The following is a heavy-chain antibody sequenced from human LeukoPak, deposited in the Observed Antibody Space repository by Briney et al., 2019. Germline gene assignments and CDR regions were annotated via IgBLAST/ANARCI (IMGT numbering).Heavy chain of an antibody. Sequence: PGGSLTLSCAASGFTVSRNYMNWGPDAPGKGLECVSDIYSGGSTYYANSGKGRFTISRDNSKNMVYLQMNSLRAEDRAVYYCVGDSSGYYYFESWGQGTLVTVSS. CDR3: VGDSSGYYYFES. CDR2: IYSGGST. D-gene: IGHD3-22*01. V-gene: IGHV3-66*01. J-gene: IGHJ4*02. CDR1: GFTVSRNY.